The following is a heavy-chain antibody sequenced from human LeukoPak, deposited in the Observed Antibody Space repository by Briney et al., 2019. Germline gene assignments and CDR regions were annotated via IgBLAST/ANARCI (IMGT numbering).Heavy chain of an antibody. CDR2: IYPGDSDT. D-gene: IGHD3-9*01. J-gene: IGHJ6*03. CDR3: ARHILTPITYYYYMDV. CDR1: GYSFTNYW. V-gene: IGHV5-51*01. Sequence: GESLKISCKGSGYSFTNYWIGWVRQMPGKGLEWMGIIYPGDSDTRYSPSFQGQVTISADKSISTAYLQWSSLKASDTAMYYCARHILTPITYYYYMDVWGKGTTVTISS.